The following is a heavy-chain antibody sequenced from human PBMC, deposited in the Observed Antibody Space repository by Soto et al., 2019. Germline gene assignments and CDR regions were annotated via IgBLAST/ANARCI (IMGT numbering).Heavy chain of an antibody. Sequence: SETLSLTCTGSGGSISNSDYYWNWIRQSPGKGLEWIASIDYSGSTYYNPSLKSRVVISADTSKNLFSLKLRSVTAADTALYFCARDGPYYYGFAVWGQGTTVTVSS. CDR1: GGSISNSDYY. CDR3: ARDGPYYYGFAV. J-gene: IGHJ6*02. V-gene: IGHV4-30-4*01. CDR2: IDYSGST.